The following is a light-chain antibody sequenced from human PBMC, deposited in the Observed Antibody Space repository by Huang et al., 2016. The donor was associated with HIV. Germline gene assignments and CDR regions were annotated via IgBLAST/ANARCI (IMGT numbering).Light chain of an antibody. J-gene: IGKJ2*01. V-gene: IGKV1-39*01. CDR1: QSISSY. Sequence: DIQMTQSPCSLSASVGDRVTITCLASQSISSYLHWYQQKPGKAPKLLIYAASSLQSWVPSRFSGSASGTDFTLTISSLQPEDFATYYCQQSYSTPRNTFGQGTKLEIK. CDR3: QQSYSTPRNT. CDR2: AAS.